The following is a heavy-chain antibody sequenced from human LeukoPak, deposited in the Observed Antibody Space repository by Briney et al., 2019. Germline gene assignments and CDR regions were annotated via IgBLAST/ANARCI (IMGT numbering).Heavy chain of an antibody. CDR1: GFTFSSYW. D-gene: IGHD6-19*01. J-gene: IGHJ4*02. CDR2: INGDGSST. V-gene: IGHV3-74*01. Sequence: GGSLRLSCAASGFTFSSYWMHWVRQVPGKGLVWVSRINGDGSSTNYADAVKGQFTISRGNTKNTLYLQMNSLRAEDTAVYYCARGYSSGSRWGYWGQGTLVTVSS. CDR3: ARGYSSGSRWGY.